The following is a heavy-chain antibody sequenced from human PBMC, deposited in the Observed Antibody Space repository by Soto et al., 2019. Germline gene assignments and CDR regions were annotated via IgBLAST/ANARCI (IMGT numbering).Heavy chain of an antibody. D-gene: IGHD3-9*01. V-gene: IGHV3-7*05. CDR2: IKQDGSEK. J-gene: IGHJ6*02. Sequence: GGSLRLSCAASGFTFSSYWMSWVRQAPGKGLEWVANIKQDGSEKYYVDSVKGRFTISRDNAKNSLYLQMNSLRAEDTAVYYCARDFLIVLRYFDSQYYYYGMDVWGQGTTVTVSS. CDR1: GFTFSSYW. CDR3: ARDFLIVLRYFDSQYYYYGMDV.